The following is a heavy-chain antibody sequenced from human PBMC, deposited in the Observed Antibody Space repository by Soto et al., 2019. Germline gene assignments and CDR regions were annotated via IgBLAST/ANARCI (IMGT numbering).Heavy chain of an antibody. J-gene: IGHJ6*02. CDR3: AREREDSITGTPYYYYGMDV. Sequence: SVKVSCKASGGTFSSYAISWVRQAPGQGLEWMGGIIPIFGTANYAQKFQGRVTITADESTSTAYMELSSLRSEDTAVYYCAREREDSITGTPYYYYGMDVWGQGTTVTVSS. CDR2: IIPIFGTA. CDR1: GGTFSSYA. V-gene: IGHV1-69*13. D-gene: IGHD1-7*01.